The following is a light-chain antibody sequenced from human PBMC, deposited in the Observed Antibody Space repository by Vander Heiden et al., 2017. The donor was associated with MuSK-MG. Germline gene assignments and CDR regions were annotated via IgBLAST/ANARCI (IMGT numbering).Light chain of an antibody. CDR3: YSKDNSDYHEV. J-gene: IGLJ2*01. CDR1: TLSKNY. Sequence: SPELTQPPSVSVSPGQSARITCSGDTLSKNYVYWYQQKSGQAPVLVIYEDNKRPSEIPERFFGSTSGTTATLTIHGAQVGDEADYFCYSKDNSDYHEVFGGGTKLTVL. V-gene: IGLV3-10*01. CDR2: EDN.